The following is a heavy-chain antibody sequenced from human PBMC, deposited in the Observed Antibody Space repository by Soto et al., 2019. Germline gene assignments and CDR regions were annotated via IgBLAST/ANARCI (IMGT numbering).Heavy chain of an antibody. V-gene: IGHV3-23*01. Sequence: GGSLRLSCAASGFTFSSYAMSWVRQSPGKGLEWVSAISGSGGSTYYADSVKGRFTISRDNSRNTVYLQMNSLRAEDTALYHCAKGSSAGTSGFYNYWGQGTLVTVSS. CDR3: AKGSSAGTSGFYNY. D-gene: IGHD3-3*01. CDR2: ISGSGGST. CDR1: GFTFSSYA. J-gene: IGHJ4*02.